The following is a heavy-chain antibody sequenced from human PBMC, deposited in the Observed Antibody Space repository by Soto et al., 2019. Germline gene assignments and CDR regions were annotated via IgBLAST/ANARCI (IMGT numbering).Heavy chain of an antibody. CDR2: IIPMFATP. V-gene: IGHV1-69*13. Sequence: SVKVSCKASGGTFSSYAISWVRQAPGQGLEWMGGIIPMFATPNYAEKFQGRLSITADESTTTVYMQLSSLRSQDTAVYYCARQFDYDSSGHYYAYWGQGTLVTVSS. D-gene: IGHD3-22*01. CDR3: ARQFDYDSSGHYYAY. J-gene: IGHJ4*02. CDR1: GGTFSSYA.